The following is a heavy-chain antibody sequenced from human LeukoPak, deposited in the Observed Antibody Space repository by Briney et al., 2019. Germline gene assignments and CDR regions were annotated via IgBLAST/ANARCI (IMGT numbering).Heavy chain of an antibody. D-gene: IGHD2-21*01. Sequence: ETLSLTFTVSGGSINSTSNYWSWIRQPPGKGLEWIGEINHSGSTNYNPSLKSRVTISVDTSKNQFSLKLSSVTAADTAVYYCARGLGGVITPSCFLDIWGQGTMVTVSS. CDR1: GGSINSTSNY. J-gene: IGHJ3*02. CDR3: ARGLGGVITPSCFLDI. V-gene: IGHV4-39*07. CDR2: INHSGST.